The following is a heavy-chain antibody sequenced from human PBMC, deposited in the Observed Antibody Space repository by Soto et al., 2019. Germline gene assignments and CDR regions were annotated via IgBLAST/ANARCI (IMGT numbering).Heavy chain of an antibody. J-gene: IGHJ3*02. D-gene: IGHD6-19*01. CDR2: INPNSGGT. CDR3: ARWRGSSGWYRGYAFDI. V-gene: IGHV1-2*04. CDR1: GYTFTGYY. Sequence: ASVKLSCKASGYTFTGYYMHWVRQAPGQGLEWMGWINPNSGGTNYAQKFQGWVTMTRDTSISTAYMELSRLRSDDTAVYYCARWRGSSGWYRGYAFDIWGQGTMVTVSS.